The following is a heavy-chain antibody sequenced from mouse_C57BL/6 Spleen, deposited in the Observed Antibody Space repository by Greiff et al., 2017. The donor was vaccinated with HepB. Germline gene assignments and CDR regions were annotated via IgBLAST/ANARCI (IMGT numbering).Heavy chain of an antibody. CDR2: IDPSDSYT. CDR1: GYTFTSYW. D-gene: IGHD1-1*01. CDR3: ARGGSSPYAMDY. J-gene: IGHJ4*01. V-gene: IGHV1-50*01. Sequence: VQLQQPGAELVKPGASVKLSCKASGYTFTSYWMQWVKQRPGQGLEWIGEIDPSDSYTNYNQKFKGKATLTVDTSSSTAYMQLSSLTSEDSAVYYCARGGSSPYAMDYWGQGTSVTVSS.